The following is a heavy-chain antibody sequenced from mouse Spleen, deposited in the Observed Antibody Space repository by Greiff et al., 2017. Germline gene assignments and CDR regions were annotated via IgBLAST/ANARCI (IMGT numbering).Heavy chain of an antibody. Sequence: EVQGVESGGGLVKLGGSLKLSCAASGFTFSSYYMSWVRQTPEKRLEWVATISSGGGSTYYPDSVKGRFTISRDNAKNTLYLQMSSLNSEDTAVYYCARGDYRYEGYAMDYWGQGTSVTVSS. CDR1: GFTFSSYY. J-gene: IGHJ4*01. D-gene: IGHD2-14*01. V-gene: IGHV5-12-1*01. CDR2: ISSGGGST. CDR3: ARGDYRYEGYAMDY.